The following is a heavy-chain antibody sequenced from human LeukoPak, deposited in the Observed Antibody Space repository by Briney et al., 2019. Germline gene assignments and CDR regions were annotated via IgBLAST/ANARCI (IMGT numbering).Heavy chain of an antibody. D-gene: IGHD3-10*01. Sequence: PSETLSLTCAVSGGSVSSNNWWGWVRQPPGKGLEWIGEIYHSGNTNYNPSLKSRVTISVDTSKNQFSLKLSSVTAADTAVYYCARTRYYYNSRSYGAPYYFDYWGQGTLVTVSS. V-gene: IGHV4-4*02. CDR1: GGSVSSNNW. J-gene: IGHJ4*02. CDR2: IYHSGNT. CDR3: ARTRYYYNSRSYGAPYYFDY.